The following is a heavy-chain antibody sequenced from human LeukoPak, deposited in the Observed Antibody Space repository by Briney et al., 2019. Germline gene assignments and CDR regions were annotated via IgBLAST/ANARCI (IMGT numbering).Heavy chain of an antibody. CDR2: INPNSGGT. Sequence: GASVKVSCKASGYTFTGYYMHWVRQAPGQGLEWMGWINPNSGGTNYAQKFQGRVTMTRDTSISTAYMEVSRLKSDDTAVYYCARRAVYYHYGMDVWGQGSTVTVSS. V-gene: IGHV1-2*02. CDR3: ARRAVYYHYGMDV. D-gene: IGHD6-25*01. J-gene: IGHJ6*02. CDR1: GYTFTGYY.